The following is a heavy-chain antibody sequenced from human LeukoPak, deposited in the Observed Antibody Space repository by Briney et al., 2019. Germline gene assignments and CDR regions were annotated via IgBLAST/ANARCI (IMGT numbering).Heavy chain of an antibody. CDR3: ARGGYDFWSTVGY. J-gene: IGHJ4*02. Sequence: PGRSLRLSCAASGFTFSSYAMHWVRQAPGKGLEWVAVISYDGSNKYYADSVKGRFTISRDNSKNTLYLQMNSLRAEDTAVYYCARGGYDFWSTVGYWGQGALVTVSS. CDR1: GFTFSSYA. CDR2: ISYDGSNK. D-gene: IGHD3-3*01. V-gene: IGHV3-30-3*01.